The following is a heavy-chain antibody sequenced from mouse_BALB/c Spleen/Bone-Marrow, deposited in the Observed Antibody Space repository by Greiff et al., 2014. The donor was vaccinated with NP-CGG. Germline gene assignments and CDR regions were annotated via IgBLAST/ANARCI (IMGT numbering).Heavy chain of an antibody. J-gene: IGHJ3*01. CDR2: ILPGSGST. CDR3: AREDGNHVGFAY. CDR1: GYTFSSYW. V-gene: IGHV1-9*01. Sequence: ESGAELMKPGASVKISCKATGYTFSSYWIEWVKQRPGHGLEWIGEILPGSGSTNYYEKFKGKATFTADTSSNTAYMQLSSLTSEDSAVYYCAREDGNHVGFAYWGQGTLVTVSA. D-gene: IGHD2-1*01.